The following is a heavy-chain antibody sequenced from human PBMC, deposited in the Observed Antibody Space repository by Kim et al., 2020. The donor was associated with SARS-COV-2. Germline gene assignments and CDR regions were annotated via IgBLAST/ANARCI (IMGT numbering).Heavy chain of an antibody. CDR1: GGSISSGDYY. V-gene: IGHV4-30-4*01. CDR2: IYYSGST. D-gene: IGHD6-13*01. J-gene: IGHJ3*02. Sequence: SETLSLTCTVSGGSISSGDYYWSWIRQPPGKGLEWIGYIYYSGSTYYNPSLKSRVTISVDTSKNQFSLKLSSVTAADTAVYYCARGLIGSSSLGDAFDIWGQGTMVTVSS. CDR3: ARGLIGSSSLGDAFDI.